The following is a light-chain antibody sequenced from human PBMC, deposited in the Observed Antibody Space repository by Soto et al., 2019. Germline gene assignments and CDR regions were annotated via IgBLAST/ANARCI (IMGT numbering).Light chain of an antibody. V-gene: IGKV3-15*01. CDR2: GAS. J-gene: IGKJ1*01. Sequence: EIVMTQSPATLSVSPGERATLSCRASQSVSSNLAWYQQKPGQAPRLLIYGASTRATGIPARFSGSGSGTEFTLTISSLQSEDFAVYYCQQYYNWPPGTFGQGTKEEIK. CDR3: QQYYNWPPGT. CDR1: QSVSSN.